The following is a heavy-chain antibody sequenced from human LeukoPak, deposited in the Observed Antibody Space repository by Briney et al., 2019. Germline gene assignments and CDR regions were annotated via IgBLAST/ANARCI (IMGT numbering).Heavy chain of an antibody. D-gene: IGHD6-13*01. V-gene: IGHV3-13*04. CDR3: ARAYSSRWYVIDY. Sequence: SGGSLRLSCAASGITFSSYDLHWVRQATGSGLEWVSAIGTAGDTYYRGSVKGRFTISRENANNSLFLQLNSLRAEDTAVYYCARAYSSRWYVIDYWGQGALVTVSS. CDR2: IGTAGDT. J-gene: IGHJ4*02. CDR1: GITFSSYD.